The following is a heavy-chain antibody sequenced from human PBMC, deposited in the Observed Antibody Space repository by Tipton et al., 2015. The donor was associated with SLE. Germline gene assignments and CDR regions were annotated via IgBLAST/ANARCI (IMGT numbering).Heavy chain of an antibody. CDR1: GGSISGYY. D-gene: IGHD3-3*02. Sequence: LRLSCTVSGGSISGYYWSWIRQPPGKGLEWIAYIHSSGSTNYNPSLKSRVTISADTSKNQFSLKVSSVTAADTAVYYCARGIFSAGGYWGQGTLVTVSS. V-gene: IGHV4-59*12. CDR2: IHSSGST. J-gene: IGHJ4*02. CDR3: ARGIFSAGGY.